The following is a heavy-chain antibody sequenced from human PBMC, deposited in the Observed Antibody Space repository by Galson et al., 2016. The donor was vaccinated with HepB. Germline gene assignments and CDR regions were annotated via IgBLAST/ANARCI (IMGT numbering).Heavy chain of an antibody. J-gene: IGHJ3*02. CDR2: IGWNSDTI. V-gene: IGHV3-9*01. D-gene: IGHD3-22*01. CDR1: GFTFNDDA. Sequence: SLRLSCAASGFTFNDDAMHWVRQAPGKGLEWVSSIGWNSDTIDYANSVKGRFTISRDNAQKSLFLQMNSLRTEDTALYYCASSRGYYYDAFHIWGQGTVVTVSS. CDR3: ASSRGYYYDAFHI.